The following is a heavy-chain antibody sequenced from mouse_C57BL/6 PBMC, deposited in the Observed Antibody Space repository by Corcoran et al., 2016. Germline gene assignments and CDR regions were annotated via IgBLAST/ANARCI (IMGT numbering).Heavy chain of an antibody. CDR3: ATLYGNYCAY. J-gene: IGHJ3*01. CDR1: GYTFTSYG. Sequence: QLQLQQYGPELARPGASVKLSCKASGYTFTSYGISWVKPRTGQGLEWIGEIYPRSGNTYYNEKFKGKATMTADKSSSTAYMELRSLTSEDSEVYFGATLYGNYCAYWGQGTLVTVSA. CDR2: IYPRSGNT. V-gene: IGHV1-81*01. D-gene: IGHD2-1*01.